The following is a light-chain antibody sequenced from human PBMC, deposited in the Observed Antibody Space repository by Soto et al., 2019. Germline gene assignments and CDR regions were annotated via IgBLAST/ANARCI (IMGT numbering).Light chain of an antibody. CDR3: QQYYSYSPLT. J-gene: IGKJ4*01. V-gene: IGKV1-5*03. CDR2: KAS. Sequence: DIQMTQSPSTLSASVGDRVTVTCRASQSVRDWVAWYQQQAGRAPRLLIYKASSLQSGVPSRFSGSGFGTEFTLTISSLQPDDFASYYCQQYYSYSPLTVGGGTKVDSK. CDR1: QSVRDW.